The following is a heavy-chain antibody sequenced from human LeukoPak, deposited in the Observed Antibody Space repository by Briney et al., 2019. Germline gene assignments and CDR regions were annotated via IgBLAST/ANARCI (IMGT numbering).Heavy chain of an antibody. CDR3: VRDRGTYRPIDY. J-gene: IGHJ4*02. D-gene: IGHD1-26*01. V-gene: IGHV3-21*04. Sequence: GGSLRLSCAASAFSLNAYNMNWVRRAPGKGLEWVSSISYTGTYIYYADSVKGRFTISRDNAQNSLYLQMNSLRAGDTAIYYCVRDRGTYRPIDYWGQGTLVTVSS. CDR2: ISYTGTYI. CDR1: AFSLNAYN.